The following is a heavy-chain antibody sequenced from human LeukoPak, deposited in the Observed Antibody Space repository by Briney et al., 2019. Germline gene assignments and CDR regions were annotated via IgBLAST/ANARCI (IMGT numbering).Heavy chain of an antibody. CDR1: GYTFTRYG. CDR3: ARGNRGGYSGYDD. D-gene: IGHD5-12*01. V-gene: IGHV1-18*01. Sequence: ASVKVSCKASGYTFTRYGISWVRQAPGQGLEWMGWISAYNGNTNYAQNLQGRVTMTTDTSTNTVYMELRSLRFDDTAVYYCARGNRGGYSGYDDWGQGTLVTVSS. CDR2: ISAYNGNT. J-gene: IGHJ4*02.